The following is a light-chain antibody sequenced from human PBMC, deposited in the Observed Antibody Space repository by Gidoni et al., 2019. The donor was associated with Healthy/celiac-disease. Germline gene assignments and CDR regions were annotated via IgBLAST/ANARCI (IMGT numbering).Light chain of an antibody. CDR3: QSADSSGTRWV. J-gene: IGLJ3*02. CDR1: ALPKQY. V-gene: IGLV3-25*03. Sequence: SYELTQPPSVPVSPGQTARITCSGDALPKQYAYWYQQKPGQAPVLVIYKDSERPSGIPERFSGSSSGTTVTLTISGVQAEDEADYYCQSADSSGTRWVFGGGTKLTVL. CDR2: KDS.